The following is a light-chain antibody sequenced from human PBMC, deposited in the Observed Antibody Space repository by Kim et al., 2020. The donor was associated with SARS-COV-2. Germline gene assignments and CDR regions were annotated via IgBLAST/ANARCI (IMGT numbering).Light chain of an antibody. Sequence: GQSITISCTGSSADVGGYKFVSWYQQHTGEAPKLIIYDVSDRPSGISPRFSGSRSGNTASLTISGLQAEDEADYFCASWTGTNSLVFGPGTKVTVL. CDR3: ASWTGTNSLV. CDR1: SADVGGYKF. CDR2: DVS. V-gene: IGLV2-14*03. J-gene: IGLJ1*01.